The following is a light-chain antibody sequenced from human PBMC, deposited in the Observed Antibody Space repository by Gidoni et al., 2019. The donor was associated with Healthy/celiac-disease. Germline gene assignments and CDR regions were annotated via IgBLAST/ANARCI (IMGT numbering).Light chain of an antibody. CDR1: SGSIASNY. J-gene: IGLJ3*02. Sequence: NFILTQPHSVSSSPRKPVTISCTRSSGSIASNYVQWYQQRPGSAPTTVIYEDNQRPSGVPDRFSGSIDSSSNSASLTIAGLKTEDEADYYSQSYDSSNPWVFGGGTKLTVL. CDR2: EDN. V-gene: IGLV6-57*03. CDR3: QSYDSSNPWV.